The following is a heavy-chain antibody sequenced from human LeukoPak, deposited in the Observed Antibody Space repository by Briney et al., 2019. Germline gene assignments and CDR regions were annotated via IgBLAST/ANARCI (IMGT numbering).Heavy chain of an antibody. V-gene: IGHV3-23*01. CDR1: GFTFSSYA. D-gene: IGHD2-2*02. Sequence: PGGSLRLSCAASGFTFSSYAMSWVRQAPGKGLEWVSAISGSGGSTYYADSVKGRFTISRDNSKNTLYLQMNSLRAEDTAVYYCAKDLRVVVPAAIPGMAYWGQGTLVTVSS. CDR2: ISGSGGST. J-gene: IGHJ4*02. CDR3: AKDLRVVVPAAIPGMAY.